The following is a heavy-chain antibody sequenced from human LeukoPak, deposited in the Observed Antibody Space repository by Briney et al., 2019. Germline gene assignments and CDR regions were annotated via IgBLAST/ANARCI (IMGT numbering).Heavy chain of an antibody. D-gene: IGHD1-26*01. J-gene: IGHJ4*02. Sequence: WGSLRLYCAASGFTFSSYAMSWVRQAPGKGLEWVSAISGSGGSTYYPDSVKGRFTISRDNSKNTLYLQMNSLRAEDTAVYYCAKHSGGVGAITISYYFDYWGQGTLVTVSS. CDR3: AKHSGGVGAITISYYFDY. CDR1: GFTFSSYA. V-gene: IGHV3-23*01. CDR2: ISGSGGST.